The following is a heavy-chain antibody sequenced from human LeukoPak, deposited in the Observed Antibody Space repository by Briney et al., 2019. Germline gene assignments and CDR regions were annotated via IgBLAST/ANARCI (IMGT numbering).Heavy chain of an antibody. V-gene: IGHV4-39*07. CDR1: GGSISSSSYY. CDR3: AREFSYGGNSDLDAFDI. CDR2: IYYSGST. D-gene: IGHD4-23*01. J-gene: IGHJ3*02. Sequence: SETLSLTCTVSGGSISSSSYYWGWIRQPPGKGLEWVGSIYYSGSTYYNPSLKSRVTISVDTSKNQFSLKLSSVTAADTAVYYCAREFSYGGNSDLDAFDIWGQGTMVTVSS.